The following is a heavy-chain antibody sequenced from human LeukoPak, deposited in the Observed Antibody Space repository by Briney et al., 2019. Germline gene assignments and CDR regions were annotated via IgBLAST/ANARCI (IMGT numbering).Heavy chain of an antibody. CDR2: IYYSGST. CDR1: GGSISSYY. J-gene: IGHJ4*02. CDR3: ARFAGMATIKDY. D-gene: IGHD5-24*01. Sequence: SETLSLTCTVSGGSISSYYWSWIRQPPGKGLEWIGYIYYSGSTNYNPSLKSRVTISVDTSKNQFSLKLSSVTAADTAVYYCARFAGMATIKDYWGQGTLVTVSS. V-gene: IGHV4-59*01.